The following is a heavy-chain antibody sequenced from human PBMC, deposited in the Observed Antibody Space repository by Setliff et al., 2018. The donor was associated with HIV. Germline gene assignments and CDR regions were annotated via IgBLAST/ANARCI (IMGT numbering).Heavy chain of an antibody. Sequence: SVKVSCKASGGTFRKYSINWVRQAPGQGLEWMGGVIPIFGSTTYAQKFQDRVTITADESKDTVEMELSSLTSEDTAVYYCARVLAGLNWFDPWGQGTLVTVSS. CDR1: GGTFRKYS. CDR3: ARVLAGLNWFDP. D-gene: IGHD2-15*01. CDR2: VIPIFGST. J-gene: IGHJ5*02. V-gene: IGHV1-69*13.